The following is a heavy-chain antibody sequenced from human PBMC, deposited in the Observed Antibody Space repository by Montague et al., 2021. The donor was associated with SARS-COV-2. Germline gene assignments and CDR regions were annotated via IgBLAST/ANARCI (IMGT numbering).Heavy chain of an antibody. Sequence: SETLSLTCTVSGGSISSYYWCWIWQPPGKGLEWIGYIYYSGSTTYNHSLKSRVSMSVDPSKNQFSLNLNSVTAADTAVYYCARDKVAGRGYYFEYWGQGTLVTVSS. V-gene: IGHV4-59*01. D-gene: IGHD6-19*01. CDR1: GGSISSYY. CDR2: IYYSGST. J-gene: IGHJ4*02. CDR3: ARDKVAGRGYYFEY.